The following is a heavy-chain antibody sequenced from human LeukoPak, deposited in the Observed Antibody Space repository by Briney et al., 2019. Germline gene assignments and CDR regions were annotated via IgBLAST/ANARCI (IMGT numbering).Heavy chain of an antibody. V-gene: IGHV4-59*08. CDR3: ASSLSGWAPFDY. CDR1: GGSISSYY. J-gene: IGHJ4*02. D-gene: IGHD6-19*01. CDR2: IYYSGST. Sequence: SETLSLTCTVSGGSISSYYWSWIRQPPGEGLEWIGYIYYSGSTNYNPSLKSRVTISVDTSKNQFSLKLSSVTAADTAVYYCASSLSGWAPFDYWGQGTLVTVSS.